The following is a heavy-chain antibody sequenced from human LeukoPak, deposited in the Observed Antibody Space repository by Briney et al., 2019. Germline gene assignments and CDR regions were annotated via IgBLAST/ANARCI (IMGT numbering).Heavy chain of an antibody. CDR2: IYSDNT. Sequence: HTGGSLRLSCAASGFIFSSYAMSWVRPAPGKGLEWVSFIYSDNTHYSDSVKGRFTISRDNSKNTLYLQMNSLRAEDTAVYYCARRAGAYSHPYDYWGQGTLVTVSS. J-gene: IGHJ4*02. CDR3: ARRAGAYSHPYDY. V-gene: IGHV3-53*01. CDR1: GFIFSSYA. D-gene: IGHD4/OR15-4a*01.